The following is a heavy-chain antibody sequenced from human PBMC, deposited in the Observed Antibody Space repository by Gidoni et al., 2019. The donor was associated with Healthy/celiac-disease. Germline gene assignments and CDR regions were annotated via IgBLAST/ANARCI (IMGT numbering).Heavy chain of an antibody. CDR1: GFSLSTSGMC. CDR3: ARSKGMPYSSSWPSSCDAFDI. V-gene: IGHV2-70*01. D-gene: IGHD6-13*01. CDR2: IDWYDDK. J-gene: IGHJ3*02. Sequence: QVTLRESGPALVKPTQTLTLTCTSSGFSLSTSGMCVSWIRQPPGKALEWLALIDWYDDKYYSTSLKTRLTIAKDTSKNQVVLTRTNMDLVDTATYYCARSKGMPYSSSWPSSCDAFDIWGQGTMVTVSS.